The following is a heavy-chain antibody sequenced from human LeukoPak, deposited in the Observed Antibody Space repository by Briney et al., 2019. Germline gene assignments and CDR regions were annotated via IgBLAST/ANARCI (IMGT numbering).Heavy chain of an antibody. CDR1: GGSISSYY. V-gene: IGHV4-59*01. J-gene: IGHJ6*03. CDR3: ARDRGSSWYNYYYMDV. CDR2: IYYSGST. Sequence: SETLSLTCTVSGGSISSYYWSWIRQPPGKGLEWIGYIYYSGSTNYNPSLKSRVTISVDTSKNQFSLKLSSVTAADTAVYYCARDRGSSWYNYYYMDVWGKGTTVTVSS. D-gene: IGHD6-13*01.